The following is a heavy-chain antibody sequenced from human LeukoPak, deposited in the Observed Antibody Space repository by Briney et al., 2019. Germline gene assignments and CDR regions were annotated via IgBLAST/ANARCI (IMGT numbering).Heavy chain of an antibody. CDR1: GFTFSSYG. J-gene: IGHJ4*02. D-gene: IGHD4-17*01. CDR3: AKGETTVTTYLDY. Sequence: GRSLRLSCAASGFTFSSYGMHWVRQAPGKGLEWVAVIWYDGSNKYYADSVKGRFTISRDNSKNTLYLQMNSPRAEDTAVYYCAKGETTVTTYLDYWGQGTLVTVSS. V-gene: IGHV3-33*06. CDR2: IWYDGSNK.